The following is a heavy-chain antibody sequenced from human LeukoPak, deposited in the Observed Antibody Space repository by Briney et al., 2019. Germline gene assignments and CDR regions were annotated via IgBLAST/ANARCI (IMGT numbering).Heavy chain of an antibody. CDR2: ISWNSGSM. CDR1: GFTFDDYA. Sequence: GGSLRLSCAASGFTFDDYAMHWVRQAPGKGLEWVSGISWNSGSMDYADSVKGRFTISRDKSKNTLSLQMNGLRVEDTAVYYCAKVMPPGRIRFYSYYMDVWGKGTTVTVS. V-gene: IGHV3-9*01. J-gene: IGHJ6*03. CDR3: AKVMPPGRIRFYSYYMDV. D-gene: IGHD2-15*01.